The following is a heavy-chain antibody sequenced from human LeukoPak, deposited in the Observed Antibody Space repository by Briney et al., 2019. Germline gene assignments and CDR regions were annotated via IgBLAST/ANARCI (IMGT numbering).Heavy chain of an antibody. CDR3: AKWREVAASGGMDV. Sequence: GGSLRLSCAASGFTFSSYAMSWVREAPGKGLEWVSGIRGSGGSTYYADPVKGRFTISKETSKNTMYLQMTRLHAEDAAVYYCAKWREVAASGGMDVWGQGTTVTVSS. J-gene: IGHJ6*02. V-gene: IGHV3-23*01. CDR1: GFTFSSYA. CDR2: IRGSGGST. D-gene: IGHD6-19*01.